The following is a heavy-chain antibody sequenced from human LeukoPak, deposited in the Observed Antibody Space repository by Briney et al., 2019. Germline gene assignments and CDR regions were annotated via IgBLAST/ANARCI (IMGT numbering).Heavy chain of an antibody. CDR1: GGSISSYY. CDR3: ARDLTYYDFWSGYSQDYYYYMDV. D-gene: IGHD3-3*01. Sequence: PSETPSLTCTVSGGSISSYYWSWIRQPPGKGLEWIGYIYYSGSTNYNPSLKSRVTISVDTSKNQFSLKLSSVTAADTAVYYCARDLTYYDFWSGYSQDYYYYMDVWGKGTTVTVSS. J-gene: IGHJ6*03. V-gene: IGHV4-59*01. CDR2: IYYSGST.